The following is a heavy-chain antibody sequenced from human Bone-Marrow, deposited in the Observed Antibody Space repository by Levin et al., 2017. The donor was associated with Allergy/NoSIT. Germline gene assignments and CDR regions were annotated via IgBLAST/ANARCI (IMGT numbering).Heavy chain of an antibody. CDR2: IYYSGST. CDR3: ARLSITMIVVVGTPSGRDAFDI. V-gene: IGHV4-59*08. Sequence: PSETLSLTCTVSGGSISSYYWSWIRQPPGKGLEWIGYIYYSGSTNYNPSLKSRVTISVDTSKNQFSLKLSSVTAADTAVYYCARLSITMIVVVGTPSGRDAFDIWGQGTMVTVSS. CDR1: GGSISSYY. D-gene: IGHD3-22*01. J-gene: IGHJ3*02.